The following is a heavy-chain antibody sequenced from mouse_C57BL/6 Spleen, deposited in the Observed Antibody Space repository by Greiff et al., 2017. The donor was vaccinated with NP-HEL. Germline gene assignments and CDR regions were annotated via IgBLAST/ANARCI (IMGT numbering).Heavy chain of an antibody. Sequence: QVQLKQPGAELVRPGTSVKLSCKASGYTFTSYWMHWVKQRPGQGLEWIGVIDPSDSYTNYNQKFKGKATLTVDTSSSTAYMQLSSLTSEDSAVYYCARYGTNYYGSRGYAMDYWGQGTSVTVSS. CDR1: GYTFTSYW. D-gene: IGHD1-1*01. CDR3: ARYGTNYYGSRGYAMDY. V-gene: IGHV1-59*01. J-gene: IGHJ4*01. CDR2: IDPSDSYT.